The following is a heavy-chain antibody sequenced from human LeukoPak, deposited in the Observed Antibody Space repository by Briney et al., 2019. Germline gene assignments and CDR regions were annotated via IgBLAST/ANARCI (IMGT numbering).Heavy chain of an antibody. CDR3: AKDASNLVAATAIDP. CDR2: IKQGGSEK. D-gene: IGHD2-15*01. Sequence: PGGSLRLSCAASGFTFSNYWMTWVRQAPGKGLEWVANIKQGGSEKYYVDSVKGRFTISRDNPKNTLDLEMNSLRAEDTAVYYCAKDASNLVAATAIDPWGQGTLVTVSS. CDR1: GFTFSNYW. J-gene: IGHJ5*02. V-gene: IGHV3-7*01.